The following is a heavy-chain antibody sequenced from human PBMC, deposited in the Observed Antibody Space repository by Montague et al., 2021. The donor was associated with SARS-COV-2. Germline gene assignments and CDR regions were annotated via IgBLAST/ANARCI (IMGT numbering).Heavy chain of an antibody. CDR2: ISGSGGGT. J-gene: IGHJ1*01. CDR1: GFTFSSYA. V-gene: IGHV3-23*01. Sequence: SLRLSCAASGFTFSSYAMGWVRQAPGKGLEWVSGISGSGGGTKYADSVKGRFTISGDNSKNTLHLQMNTLRAEDTAVYYCAKDLHPFTGEVVTYFENWGQGSLVTVSS. CDR3: AKDLHPFTGEVVTYFEN. D-gene: IGHD3-9*01.